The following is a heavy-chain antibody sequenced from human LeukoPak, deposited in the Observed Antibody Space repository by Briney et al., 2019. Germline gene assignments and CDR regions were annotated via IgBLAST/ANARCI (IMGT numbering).Heavy chain of an antibody. CDR3: ARTHYDFWSSYYPVDP. CDR2: IWYDGSNK. V-gene: IGHV3-33*01. Sequence: GGSLRLSCAASGFTFRNYGMHWVRQAPGKGLEWVAVIWYDGSNKYYADSVKGRFTISRDNSENTLFLQMNSLRAGDTAVYYCARTHYDFWSSYYPVDPWGQGTLVTVSS. CDR1: GFTFRNYG. D-gene: IGHD3-3*01. J-gene: IGHJ5*02.